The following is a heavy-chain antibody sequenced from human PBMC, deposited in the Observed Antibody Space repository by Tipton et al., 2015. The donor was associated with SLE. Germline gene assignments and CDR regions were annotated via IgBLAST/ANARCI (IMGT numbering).Heavy chain of an antibody. Sequence: GLVKPSETLSLTCSVYGWSFSGNFWTWIRQSPGKGLEWIAYIYHSGITNYNPSLQSRVTISVDRSKNQFSLKLTSVTAADTAVYYCARHDVTVHHYFDYWGRGTLVTVSS. CDR1: GWSFSGNF. V-gene: IGHV4-34*01. CDR3: ARHDVTVHHYFDY. CDR2: IYHSGIT. D-gene: IGHD2-21*02. J-gene: IGHJ4*02.